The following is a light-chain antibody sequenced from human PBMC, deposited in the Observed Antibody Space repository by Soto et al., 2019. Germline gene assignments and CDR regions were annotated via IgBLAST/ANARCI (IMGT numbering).Light chain of an antibody. CDR3: QQYHNSPLT. CDR1: QSVSSN. J-gene: IGKJ1*01. V-gene: IGKV3D-15*01. CDR2: GAS. Sequence: EIVMTQSPATLSVSPGERATLSCRASQSVSSNLAWYQQKPGQAPRLLIYGASGRTTGIPDRFSGSGSGTDFTLTISRLEPEDFAVYYCQQYHNSPLTFGQGTKVDIK.